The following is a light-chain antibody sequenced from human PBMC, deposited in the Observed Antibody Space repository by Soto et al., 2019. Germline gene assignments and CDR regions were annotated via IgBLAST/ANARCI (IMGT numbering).Light chain of an antibody. CDR1: QGIGND. V-gene: IGKV1-6*01. J-gene: IGKJ4*01. CDR2: GAS. Sequence: AIQMTQSPSSLSASVGDVGNITFRASQGIGNDLGCYQQKPGKAPKLLIYGASSLQSGVPSRFSGRGSGVDFTLTISSLQPEDFATYYCQQSYSSPLTFGGGTKVDI. CDR3: QQSYSSPLT.